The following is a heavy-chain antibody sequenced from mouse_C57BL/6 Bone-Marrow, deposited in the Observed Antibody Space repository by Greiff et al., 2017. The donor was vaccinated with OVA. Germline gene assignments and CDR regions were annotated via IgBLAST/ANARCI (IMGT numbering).Heavy chain of an antibody. J-gene: IGHJ1*03. D-gene: IGHD1-1*01. V-gene: IGHV1-81*01. Sequence: QVLLQQSGAELARPGASVKLSCKASGYTFTSYGISWVKQRTGQGLEWIGEIYPRSGNTYYNEKFKGKATLTADKSSSTAYMELRSLTSEDSAVYFCARWRITTVWYFDVWGTGTTVTVSS. CDR2: IYPRSGNT. CDR1: GYTFTSYG. CDR3: ARWRITTVWYFDV.